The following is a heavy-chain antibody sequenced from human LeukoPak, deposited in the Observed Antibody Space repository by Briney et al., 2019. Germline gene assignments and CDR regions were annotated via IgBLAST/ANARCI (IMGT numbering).Heavy chain of an antibody. CDR3: AKSNGYCSGGNCYSNY. D-gene: IGHD2-15*01. J-gene: IGHJ4*02. CDR1: GFTFSDYG. Sequence: GGSLRLSCAASGFTFSDYGMHWVRQAPGKGLEWVAVISYDGKNQYYADSVKGRFTISRDSSKNTLYLQMNSLRVEDTAVYYCAKSNGYCSGGNCYSNYWGQGTLVTISS. V-gene: IGHV3-30*18. CDR2: ISYDGKNQ.